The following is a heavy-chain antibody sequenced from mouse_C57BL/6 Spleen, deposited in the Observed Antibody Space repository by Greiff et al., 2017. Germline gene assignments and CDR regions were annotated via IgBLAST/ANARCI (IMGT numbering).Heavy chain of an antibody. CDR2: IDPNGGGT. CDR1: GYTFTRYW. J-gene: IGHJ4*01. Sequence: VQLQQPGAELVKPGASVKLSCKASGYTFTRYWLHWVKQRPGRGLEWLGRIDPNGGGTKYYEKLKIKATLTVDKPSSTAYRQLRSLTSEDSAVYYCAREGDYYGSSRYYYAMDYWGQGTSVTVSS. V-gene: IGHV1-72*01. CDR3: AREGDYYGSSRYYYAMDY. D-gene: IGHD1-1*01.